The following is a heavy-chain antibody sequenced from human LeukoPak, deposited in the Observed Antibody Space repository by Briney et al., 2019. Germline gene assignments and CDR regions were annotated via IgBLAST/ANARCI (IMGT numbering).Heavy chain of an antibody. CDR3: ASGYYYYYGMDV. Sequence: GGSLRLSCAASGFTFSSYSMNWVRQAPGKGLEWVSSISSSSSYIYYADSVKGRFTISRDNAKNSLYLQMNSLRAEDTAVYCCASGYYYYYGMDVWGQGTTVTVSS. J-gene: IGHJ6*02. V-gene: IGHV3-21*01. CDR1: GFTFSSYS. CDR2: ISSSSSYI.